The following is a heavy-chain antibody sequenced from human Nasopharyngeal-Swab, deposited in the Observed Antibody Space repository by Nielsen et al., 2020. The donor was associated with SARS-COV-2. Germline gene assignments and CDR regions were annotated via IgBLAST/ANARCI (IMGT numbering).Heavy chain of an antibody. CDR1: GGSFSGYY. CDR2: INHSGST. Sequence: SETLSLTCAVYGGSFSGYYWSWIRQPPGKGLEWIGEINHSGSTNYNPSLKSRVTISVDTSKNQFSLKLSSVTAADTAVYYCARGYSYGECFQHWGQGTLVTVSS. V-gene: IGHV4-34*01. J-gene: IGHJ1*01. D-gene: IGHD5-18*01. CDR3: ARGYSYGECFQH.